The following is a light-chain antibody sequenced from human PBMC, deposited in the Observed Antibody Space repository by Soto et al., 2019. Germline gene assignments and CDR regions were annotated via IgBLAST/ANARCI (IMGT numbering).Light chain of an antibody. V-gene: IGLV2-14*01. J-gene: IGLJ1*01. CDR1: SSDVSAYNY. Sequence: QSVLTQPASVSGSPGQSITISCTGTSSDVSAYNYVSWYQHHPGKAPRLMISEVTNRPSGVSNRFSGSKSGNSASLTISGLQPDDEADYYCSSYTGSSTLYVFGTGTKVTVL. CDR3: SSYTGSSTLYV. CDR2: EVT.